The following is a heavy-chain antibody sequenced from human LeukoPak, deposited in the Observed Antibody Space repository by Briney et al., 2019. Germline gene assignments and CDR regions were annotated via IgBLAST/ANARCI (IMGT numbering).Heavy chain of an antibody. V-gene: IGHV3-74*01. CDR1: GFTFSSYW. CDR2: INSDGSST. Sequence: GGSLRLSCAASGFTFSSYWMHWVRQAPGKGLVWVSRINSDGSSTSYADSVKGRFTISRDNAKNTLYLQMNSLRAEDTAVYYCATVIGMAAARPRSYYFDYWGQGTLVTVSS. D-gene: IGHD6-6*01. J-gene: IGHJ4*02. CDR3: ATVIGMAAARPRSYYFDY.